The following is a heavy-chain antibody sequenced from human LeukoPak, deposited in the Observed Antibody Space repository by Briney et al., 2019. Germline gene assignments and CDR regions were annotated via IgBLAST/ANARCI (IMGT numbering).Heavy chain of an antibody. CDR3: ARNGMAATGIVRGYYYYYYMDV. CDR1: GFTFSSYW. Sequence: PGGSLRLSCAASGFTFSSYWMSWVRQAPGKGLEWVANIKQDGSEKYYVDSVKGRFTISRDNAKNSLYLQMNSLRAEDTAVYYCARNGMAATGIVRGYYYYYYMDVWGKGTTVTVSS. V-gene: IGHV3-7*01. CDR2: IKQDGSEK. J-gene: IGHJ6*03. D-gene: IGHD6-13*01.